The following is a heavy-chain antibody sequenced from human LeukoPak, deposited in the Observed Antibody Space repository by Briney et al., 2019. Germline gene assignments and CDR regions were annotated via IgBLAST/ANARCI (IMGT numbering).Heavy chain of an antibody. CDR3: ARHADYYESTSYFWDY. D-gene: IGHD3-22*01. J-gene: IGHJ4*02. CDR1: RYSISRGYY. CDR2: VYRSGNT. Sequence: SETLSLTCTVSRYSISRGYYWGWIRQPPGQGLEWIGSVYRSGNTYYNSSLESRVTISVDTSKNQFSLKLTSVTAADTAVYYCARHADYYESTSYFWDYWGQGTLVTVSS. V-gene: IGHV4-38-2*02.